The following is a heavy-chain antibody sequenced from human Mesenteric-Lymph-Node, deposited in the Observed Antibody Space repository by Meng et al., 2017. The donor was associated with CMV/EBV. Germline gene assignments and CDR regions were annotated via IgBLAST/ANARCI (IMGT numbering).Heavy chain of an antibody. V-gene: IGHV4-39*01. CDR1: GASISSTSYY. J-gene: IGHJ4*02. CDR2: IYYSGTT. Sequence: SETLSLTCSVSGASISSTSYYWGWIRQSPGKGLEWIASIYYSGTTYYNPSLRGRATISVATSTNQFSLKLTSVTAADTAVYYCARGGYQLLYRYFDYWGQGTLVTVSS. CDR3: ARGGYQLLYRYFDY. D-gene: IGHD2-2*02.